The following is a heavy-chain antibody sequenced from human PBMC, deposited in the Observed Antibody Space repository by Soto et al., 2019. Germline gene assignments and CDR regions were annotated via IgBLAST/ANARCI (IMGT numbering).Heavy chain of an antibody. D-gene: IGHD3-3*01. CDR3: AKTLAAIFQDAFDI. CDR2: ISDSGDNT. V-gene: IGHV3-23*01. Sequence: GSLRLSCAASGFTFSSYAMSWVRQAPGKGLEWVSGISDSGDNTYYADSVKGRFTISRDNSKNTLYLQMNSLRAEDTAVYYCAKTLAAIFQDAFDIWGQGTMVTVSS. CDR1: GFTFSSYA. J-gene: IGHJ3*02.